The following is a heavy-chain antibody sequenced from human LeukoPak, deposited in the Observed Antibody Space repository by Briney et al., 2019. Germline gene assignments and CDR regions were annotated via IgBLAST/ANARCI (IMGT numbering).Heavy chain of an antibody. CDR3: ARDPDYSGYDSYFDY. CDR2: INPNSGGT. D-gene: IGHD5-12*01. J-gene: IGHJ4*02. V-gene: IGHV1-2*04. Sequence: ASVKVSCKASGYTFTGYYMHWVRQAPGQGLEWMGWINPNSGGTNYAQKFQGWVTMTRDTSISTAYMELSRLRSDDTAVYYCARDPDYSGYDSYFDYWGRGTLVTVSS. CDR1: GYTFTGYY.